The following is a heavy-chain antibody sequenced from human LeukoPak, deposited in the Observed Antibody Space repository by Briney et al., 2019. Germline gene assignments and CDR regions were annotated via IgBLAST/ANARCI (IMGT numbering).Heavy chain of an antibody. J-gene: IGHJ5*02. V-gene: IGHV4-30-4*08. CDR1: GGSVSSGDYY. CDR2: IYYSGST. CDR3: ARNLQYGVDAWWFDP. D-gene: IGHD4-11*01. Sequence: PSQTLSLTCTVSGGSVSSGDYYWSWIRQPPGKGLEWIGYIYYSGSTYYNPSLKSRVTISVDTSENQFSLKLSSVTAADTAVYYCARNLQYGVDAWWFDPWGQGTLVTVSS.